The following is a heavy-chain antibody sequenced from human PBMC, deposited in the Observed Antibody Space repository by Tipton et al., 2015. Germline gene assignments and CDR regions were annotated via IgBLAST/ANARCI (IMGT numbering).Heavy chain of an antibody. CDR3: ARYTAYGSGIYTYYFDY. V-gene: IGHV4-61*08. D-gene: IGHD3-10*01. CDR2: ISYSGST. Sequence: TLSLTCTVSGGSIISGDYYWTWIRQPPGKGLEWIGYISYSGSTNYNTSLKSRVTISVDTPKNQFSLKLSSVTAADTAVYYCARYTAYGSGIYTYYFDYWGQGTLVTVSS. CDR1: GGSIISGDYY. J-gene: IGHJ4*02.